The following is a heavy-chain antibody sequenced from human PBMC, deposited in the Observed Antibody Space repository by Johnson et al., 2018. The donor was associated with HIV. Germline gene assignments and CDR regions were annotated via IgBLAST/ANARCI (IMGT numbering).Heavy chain of an antibody. CDR1: GFTFSGSA. J-gene: IGHJ3*01. CDR2: IRGRAITYAT. V-gene: IGHV3-73*02. D-gene: IGHD3-3*01. CDR3: ATERGVSEWLRRPFDAFDV. Sequence: VQLVESGGGLVQPGGSLELSCAASGFTFSGSAMHWVRQASGKGLEWVGRIRGRAITYATAYAASLKGSFTISRDDSTNTAYLQMNSLKSDDTAMYYCATERGVSEWLRRPFDAFDVWGQGTMVTVSS.